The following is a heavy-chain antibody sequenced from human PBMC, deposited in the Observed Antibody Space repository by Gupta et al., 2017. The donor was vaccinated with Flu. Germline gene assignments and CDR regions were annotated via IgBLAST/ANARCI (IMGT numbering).Heavy chain of an antibody. CDR2: LKSHTDGGTT. CDR1: GFIFSDAY. Sequence: EAHLVESGGGLVKPGGSLTLSCVASGFIFSDAYMTWVRQAPGKGLEWVGRLKSHTDGGTTDYATPVKGRFTISRDDSRNTLFLQMRSLKTEDTAVYFCATDSSGGITFDIWGRGTMVTVSS. D-gene: IGHD3-16*01. V-gene: IGHV3-15*01. CDR3: ATDSSGGITFDI. J-gene: IGHJ3*02.